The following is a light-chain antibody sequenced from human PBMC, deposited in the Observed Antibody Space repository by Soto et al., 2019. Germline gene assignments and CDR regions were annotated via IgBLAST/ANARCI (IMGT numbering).Light chain of an antibody. CDR1: QSVSSSY. CDR3: QQYGSSPGT. CDR2: GAS. V-gene: IGKV3-20*01. Sequence: EIVLTQSPGTLSLSPGERATLSCRASQSVSSSYLAWYQQKPGQAPRLLIYGASSRATGIPDRFSGSGSGTDFKLNISRLEPEDFAVYYCQQYGSSPGTFGEGTKVEIK. J-gene: IGKJ1*01.